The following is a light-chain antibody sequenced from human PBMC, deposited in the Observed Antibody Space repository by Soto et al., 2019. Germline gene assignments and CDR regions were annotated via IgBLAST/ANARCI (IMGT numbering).Light chain of an antibody. Sequence: DIQMTQSPSSLSASVGDRVTITCRASQNIGSFLNWYHQKPGKAPRLLIYATSSLQSGVPSRFSGSRSGADFTLTITSLQPEDFGTFYCQQSYGNPGFATGTKVHIK. J-gene: IGKJ3*01. CDR3: QQSYGNPG. CDR1: QNIGSF. CDR2: ATS. V-gene: IGKV1-39*01.